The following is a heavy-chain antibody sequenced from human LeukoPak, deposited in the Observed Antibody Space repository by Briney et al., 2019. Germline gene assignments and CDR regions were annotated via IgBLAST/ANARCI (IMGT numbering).Heavy chain of an antibody. CDR1: GFTFSSYA. CDR2: ISGSGGDT. D-gene: IGHD3-10*01. J-gene: IGHJ5*02. CDR3: AKGPYYYGSGNYYNPFDP. V-gene: IGHV3-23*01. Sequence: PGGSLRLSCAASGFTFSSYAMTWVRQAPGKGLEWVSGISGSGGDTYYPDSVKGRFTISRDNSKSTLYLQMNSLRAEDTAVYYCAKGPYYYGSGNYYNPFDPWGQGTLVTVSS.